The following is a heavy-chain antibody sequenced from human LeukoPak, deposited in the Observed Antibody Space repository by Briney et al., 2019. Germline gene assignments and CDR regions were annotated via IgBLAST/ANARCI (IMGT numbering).Heavy chain of an antibody. CDR2: IKSKTDGGTT. CDR1: GFTFSNAW. Sequence: GGSLRLSCAASGFTFSNAWMSWVRQAPGKGLEWVGRIKSKTDGGTTDYAAPVKGRFTISRDDSKTTLYLQMNSMKTEDTAVYYCTTDFYDYVWGSYRRDYWGQGTLVTV. J-gene: IGHJ4*02. D-gene: IGHD3-16*01. V-gene: IGHV3-15*01. CDR3: TTDFYDYVWGSYRRDY.